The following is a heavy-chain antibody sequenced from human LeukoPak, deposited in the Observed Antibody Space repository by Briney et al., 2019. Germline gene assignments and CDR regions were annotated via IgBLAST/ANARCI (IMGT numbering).Heavy chain of an antibody. V-gene: IGHV1-8*01. CDR3: VRVPPRTTIYAY. J-gene: IGHJ4*02. D-gene: IGHD1-14*01. CDR1: GYTFTSYG. CDR2: MNPNNSNT. Sequence: ASVKVSCKASGYTFTSYGINWVRQATGQGLEWIGWMNPNNSNTGFARKFQGGVTMTRNTSIGTAYMELSSLRSEDTAIYYCVRVPPRTTIYAYWGQGTLVTVSS.